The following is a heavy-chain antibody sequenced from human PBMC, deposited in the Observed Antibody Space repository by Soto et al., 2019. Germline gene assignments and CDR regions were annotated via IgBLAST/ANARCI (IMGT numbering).Heavy chain of an antibody. D-gene: IGHD3-3*01. CDR2: ISYDGSNK. CDR1: GFTFSSYA. J-gene: IGHJ6*02. Sequence: PGGSLRLSCAASGFTFSSYAMHWVRQAPGKGLEWVAVISYDGSNKYYADSVKGRFTISRDNSKNTLYLQMNSLRAEDTAVYYCARVNRYYDFWSGAGDYYYYGMDVWGQGTAVTVSS. CDR3: ARVNRYYDFWSGAGDYYYYGMDV. V-gene: IGHV3-30-3*01.